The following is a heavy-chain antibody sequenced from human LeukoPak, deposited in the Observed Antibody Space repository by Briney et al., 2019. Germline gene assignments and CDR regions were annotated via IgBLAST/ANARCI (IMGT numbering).Heavy chain of an antibody. CDR2: ISDSGAST. CDR3: ARSPYSYGSYYYYGMDV. V-gene: IGHV3-23*01. Sequence: GGSLRLSCAASGFTFSSYAMSWVRQAPGKGLEWVSAISDSGASTYYADSVKGRFTISRDNSKNTLYLQMNSLRAEDTAVYYCARSPYSYGSYYYYGMDVWGQGTTVTVSS. D-gene: IGHD5-18*01. CDR1: GFTFSSYA. J-gene: IGHJ6*02.